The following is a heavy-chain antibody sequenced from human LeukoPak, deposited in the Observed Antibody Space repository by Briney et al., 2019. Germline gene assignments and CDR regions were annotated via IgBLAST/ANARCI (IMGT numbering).Heavy chain of an antibody. CDR2: INPNSGGT. J-gene: IGHJ4*02. V-gene: IGHV1-2*04. CDR1: GGTFSSYA. D-gene: IGHD6-13*01. Sequence: ASVKVSCKASGGTFSSYAISWVRQAPGQGLEWMGWINPNSGGTNYAQKFQGWVTMTRDTSISTAYMELSRLRSDDTAVYYCARGGSSSWYLDYWGQGTLVTVSS. CDR3: ARGGSSSWYLDY.